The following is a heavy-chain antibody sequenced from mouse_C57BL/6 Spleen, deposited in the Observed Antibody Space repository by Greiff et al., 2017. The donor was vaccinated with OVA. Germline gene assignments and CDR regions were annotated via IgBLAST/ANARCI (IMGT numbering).Heavy chain of an antibody. D-gene: IGHD2-5*01. J-gene: IGHJ3*01. V-gene: IGHV1-22*01. Sequence: EVQLQQSGPELVKPGASVKMSCKASGYTFTDYNMHWVKQSHGKSLEWIGYINPNNGGTSYNQKFKGKATLTVNKSSSTAYMELRSLTSEDSAVYYCAREGDPYYSNPFAYWGQGTLVTVSA. CDR3: AREGDPYYSNPFAY. CDR1: GYTFTDYN. CDR2: INPNNGGT.